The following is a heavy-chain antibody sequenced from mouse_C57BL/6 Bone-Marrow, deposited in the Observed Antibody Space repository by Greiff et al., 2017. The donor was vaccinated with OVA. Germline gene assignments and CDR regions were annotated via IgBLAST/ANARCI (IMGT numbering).Heavy chain of an antibody. CDR3: ARGMVRGYFDV. D-gene: IGHD2-3*01. V-gene: IGHV3-6*01. Sequence: VQLKESGPGLVKPSQSLSLTCSVTGYSITSGYYWNWIRQFPGNKLEWMGYIRYDGSNNYNPSLKNRISITRDTSKNQFFLKLNSVTTEDTATYYCARGMVRGYFDVWGTGTTVTVSS. J-gene: IGHJ1*03. CDR2: IRYDGSN. CDR1: GYSITSGYY.